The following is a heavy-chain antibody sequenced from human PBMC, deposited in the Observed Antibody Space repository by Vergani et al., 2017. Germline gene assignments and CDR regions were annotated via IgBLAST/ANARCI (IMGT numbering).Heavy chain of an antibody. D-gene: IGHD6-19*01. J-gene: IGHJ5*02. CDR1: GASIRSSNYY. CDR3: ARHSTVEWLVKLGWIDP. Sequence: QLQLQESGPGLVKPSATLSLICSVSGASIRSSNYYWGWIRQPPGKGLEWIASIYYSGGTYYNPSLKSRVTISVDTSKNQFSLKLSSVTAADTAVYFCARHSTVEWLVKLGWIDPWGQGILVTVSS. CDR2: IYYSGGT. V-gene: IGHV4-39*01.